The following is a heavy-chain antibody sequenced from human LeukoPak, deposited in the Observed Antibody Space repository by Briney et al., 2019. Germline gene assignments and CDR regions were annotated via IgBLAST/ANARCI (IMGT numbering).Heavy chain of an antibody. V-gene: IGHV1-2*04. CDR1: GYTLTGYY. D-gene: IGHD2-15*01. CDR3: ASRGPYCPGGSYYSPSRYDDPRMDL. Sequence: ASVKVSCKASGYTLTGYYMHWVRQAPGQGLEWMGWINPNSGGTNYAQKFQGWVTMTRDTSISTAYMELSRLRSDDTAVYYCASRGPYCPGGSYYSPSRYDDPRMDLCTQGTTHTVS. J-gene: IGHJ6*02. CDR2: INPNSGGT.